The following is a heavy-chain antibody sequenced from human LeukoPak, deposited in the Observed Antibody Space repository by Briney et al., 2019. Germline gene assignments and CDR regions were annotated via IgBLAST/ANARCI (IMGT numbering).Heavy chain of an antibody. V-gene: IGHV4-34*01. CDR1: GGSFSGYH. J-gene: IGHJ4*02. CDR2: INHSGST. CDR3: ARGRWGYYDSSGYPFDY. Sequence: SETLSLTCAVYGGSFSGYHWSWIRQPPGKGLEWIGEINHSGSTNYNPSLKSRVTISVDASKNQFSLKLSSVTAADTAVYYCARGRWGYYDSSGYPFDYWGQGTLVTVSS. D-gene: IGHD3-22*01.